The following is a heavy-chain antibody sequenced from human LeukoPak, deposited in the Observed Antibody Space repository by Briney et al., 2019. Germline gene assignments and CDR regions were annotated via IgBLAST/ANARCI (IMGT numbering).Heavy chain of an antibody. CDR2: IYYSGST. Sequence: SETLSLTCTVPGGSVSSGTYYWNWIRQPPGKGLEWIGYIYYSGSTNYNPSLKSRATISVDTSKNQFSLKLSYVTAADTAVYYCARDEDNSGRYYYYMDVWGKGTTVTVSS. J-gene: IGHJ6*03. D-gene: IGHD3-22*01. CDR1: GGSVSSGTYY. CDR3: ARDEDNSGRYYYYMDV. V-gene: IGHV4-61*01.